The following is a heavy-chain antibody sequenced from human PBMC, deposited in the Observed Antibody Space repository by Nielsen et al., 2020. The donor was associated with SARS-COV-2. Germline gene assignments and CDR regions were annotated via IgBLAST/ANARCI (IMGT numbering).Heavy chain of an antibody. CDR3: ARFPGSGYYGVDY. V-gene: IGHV3-11*03. CDR1: GFTFSDYY. CDR2: ISSSSSYT. Sequence: GGSLRLSCAASGFTFSDYYMSWIRQAPGKGLEWVSYISSSSSYTNYADSVKGRFTISRDNAKNSLYLQMNSLRAEDTAVYYCARFPGSGYYGVDYWGQGTLVTVSS. D-gene: IGHD3-22*01. J-gene: IGHJ4*02.